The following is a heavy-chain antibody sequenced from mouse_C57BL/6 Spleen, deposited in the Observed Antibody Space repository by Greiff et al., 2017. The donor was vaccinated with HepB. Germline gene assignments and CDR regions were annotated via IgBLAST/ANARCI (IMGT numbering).Heavy chain of an antibody. J-gene: IGHJ4*01. CDR3: ARSGLLLPVTGAMDY. D-gene: IGHD3-3*01. V-gene: IGHV1-18*01. CDR2: INPNNGGT. CDR1: GFTFTDYN. Sequence: VQLLQSGPELVKPGASVKIPCKASGFTFTDYNMDWVLLSHGKSLEWIGDINPNNGGTIYNQKFKGKVTLTVDKSSSTAYMELRSLTSEDTAVYYCARSGLLLPVTGAMDYWGQGTSVTVSS.